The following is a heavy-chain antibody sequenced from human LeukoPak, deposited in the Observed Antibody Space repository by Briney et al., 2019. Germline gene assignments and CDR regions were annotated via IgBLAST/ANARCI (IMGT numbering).Heavy chain of an antibody. CDR2: VYYSGST. D-gene: IGHD6-13*01. CDR3: ARQGAAASGRAFDY. J-gene: IGHJ4*01. Sequence: SETLSHTCTVSGYSITTNTYYWGWIRQPPGKGLEWIGSVYYSGSTYYSPSLKSRVTTSVDTSKNQFSLKLSSVTAADTAVYYCARQGAAASGRAFDYWGDGTLVTVSS. V-gene: IGHV4-39*01. CDR1: GYSITTNTYY.